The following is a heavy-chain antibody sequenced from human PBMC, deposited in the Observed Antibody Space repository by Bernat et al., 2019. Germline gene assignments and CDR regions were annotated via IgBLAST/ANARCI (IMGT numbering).Heavy chain of an antibody. CDR3: GSGKSREGGYLGY. V-gene: IGHV3-11*05. Sequence: QVQLVESGGGLVKPGGSLRLSCAASGFIFSDYYMSWIRQAPGKGLEWVSYISSSSSYTNYADSVKGRFTISRDNAKNSLYLQMNSLRAEDTAVYYCGSGKSREGGYLGYWGQGTLVTVSS. D-gene: IGHD3-16*01. CDR2: ISSSSSYT. CDR1: GFIFSDYY. J-gene: IGHJ4*02.